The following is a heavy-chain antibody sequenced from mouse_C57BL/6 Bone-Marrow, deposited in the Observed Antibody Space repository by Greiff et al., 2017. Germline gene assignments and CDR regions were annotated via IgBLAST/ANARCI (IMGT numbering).Heavy chain of an antibody. CDR3: AREREGWYFDV. V-gene: IGHV5-4*01. Sequence: EVKVVESGGGLVKPGGSLKLSCAASGFTFSSYAMSWVRQTPEKRLEWVATISDGGSYTYYPDNVKGRFTISRDNAKNNLYLQMSHLKSEDTAMYYCAREREGWYFDVWGTGTTVTVSA. J-gene: IGHJ1*03. CDR1: GFTFSSYA. CDR2: ISDGGSYT.